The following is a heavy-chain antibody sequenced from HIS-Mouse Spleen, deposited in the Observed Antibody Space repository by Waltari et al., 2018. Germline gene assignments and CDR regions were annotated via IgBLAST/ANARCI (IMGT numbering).Heavy chain of an antibody. CDR3: AREIPYSSSWYDWYFDL. D-gene: IGHD6-13*01. CDR2: IDYSGST. CDR1: VGSISSSSYY. V-gene: IGHV4-39*07. J-gene: IGHJ2*01. Sequence: QLQLQESGPGLVKPSETLSLTCTVSVGSISSSSYYWGWIRQPPGKGLEWIGSIDYSGSTEYNRALKGRVTISVDTSKNQFSLKLSSGTAADTAVYYCAREIPYSSSWYDWYFDLWGRGTLVTVSS.